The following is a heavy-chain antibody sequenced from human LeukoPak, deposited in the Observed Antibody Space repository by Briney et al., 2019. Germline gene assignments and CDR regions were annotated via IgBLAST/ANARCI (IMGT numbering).Heavy chain of an antibody. V-gene: IGHV4-34*01. CDR1: GGSFSGYY. Sequence: SETLSLTCAVYGGSFSGYYWSWIRQPPGKGLEWIGEINHSGSTNYNPSLKSRVTISVDKSKNQFSLKLSSVTAADTAVYYCARVLPGVLLAFDIWGQGTMVTVSS. D-gene: IGHD1-26*01. CDR2: INHSGST. CDR3: ARVLPGVLLAFDI. J-gene: IGHJ3*02.